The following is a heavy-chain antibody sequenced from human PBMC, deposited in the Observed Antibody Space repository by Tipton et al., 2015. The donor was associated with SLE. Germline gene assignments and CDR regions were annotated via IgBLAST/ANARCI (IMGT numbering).Heavy chain of an antibody. J-gene: IGHJ3*02. CDR1: GFTFSSYG. D-gene: IGHD6-13*01. Sequence: SLRLSCAASGFTFSSYGMNWVRQAPGKGLEWVSSISSSSSYIYYADSVKGRFTISRDNAKNSLYLQMNSLRAEDTAVYYCARVRWDAFDIWGQGTMVTVSS. V-gene: IGHV3-21*01. CDR2: ISSSSSYI. CDR3: ARVRWDAFDI.